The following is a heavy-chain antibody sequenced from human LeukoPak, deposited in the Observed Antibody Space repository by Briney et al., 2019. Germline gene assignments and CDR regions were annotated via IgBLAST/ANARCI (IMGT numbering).Heavy chain of an antibody. J-gene: IGHJ4*02. V-gene: IGHV5-51*01. CDR2: IHPGDSDT. Sequence: GESLQISCKASGYSFTTHWIGWVRQMPGKGLEWMGIIHPGDSDTRYSPSFQGQVTISADKSISTAYLQWSSLKASDTAMYYCARSGGWYYFDYWGQGTLVTVSS. D-gene: IGHD6-19*01. CDR3: ARSGGWYYFDY. CDR1: GYSFTTHW.